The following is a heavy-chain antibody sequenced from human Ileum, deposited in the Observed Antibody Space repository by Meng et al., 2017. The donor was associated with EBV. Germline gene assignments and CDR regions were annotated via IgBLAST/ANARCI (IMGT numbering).Heavy chain of an antibody. Sequence: QVQLHESGPGLVKPSXXLSLTCAVSGGSISSGGYHWSWIRQPPGKGLEWIGYNFESGSPYYNPSLKSRLTISVDTSKNQFSLKLSSVTTADTAVYYCACYSRGGSGLGSWGQGTLVTVSS. CDR1: GGSISSGGYH. D-gene: IGHD3-16*01. CDR3: ACYSRGGSGLGS. V-gene: IGHV4-30-4*01. CDR2: NFESGSP. J-gene: IGHJ5*02.